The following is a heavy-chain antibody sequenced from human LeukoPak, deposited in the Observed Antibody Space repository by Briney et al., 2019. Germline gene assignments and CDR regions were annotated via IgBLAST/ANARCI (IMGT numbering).Heavy chain of an antibody. Sequence: GASAKVSCKVSGYTLTELSMHWVRQAPGKGLEWMGGFDPEDGETIYAQKFQGRVTMTEDTSTDTAYVELSSLRSEDTAVYYCATLVHCSGGSCYRGAFDYWGQGTLVTVSS. V-gene: IGHV1-24*01. D-gene: IGHD2-15*01. CDR2: FDPEDGET. CDR1: GYTLTELS. CDR3: ATLVHCSGGSCYRGAFDY. J-gene: IGHJ4*02.